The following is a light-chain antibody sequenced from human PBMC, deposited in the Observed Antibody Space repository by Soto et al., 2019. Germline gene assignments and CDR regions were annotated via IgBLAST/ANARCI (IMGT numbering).Light chain of an antibody. CDR2: GAS. V-gene: IGKV3-20*01. J-gene: IGKJ3*01. CDR3: QQYARSPDLFT. Sequence: ENVLTQSPGTLSLSPGDRATLSCRASQSVSSSFLAWYQQKPGQAPRLLIYGASNRASGIPDRFSGSGSGTDFTLTITRLEPGDFAVYYCQQYARSPDLFTFGPGTKVEIK. CDR1: QSVSSSF.